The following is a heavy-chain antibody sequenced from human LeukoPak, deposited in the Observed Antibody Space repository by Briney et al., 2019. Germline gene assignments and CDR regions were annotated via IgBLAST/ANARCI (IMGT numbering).Heavy chain of an antibody. CDR3: ARVIVEAAMGIWYYYGMDV. D-gene: IGHD5-18*01. CDR2: INTNTGNP. Sequence: ASVKVSCKASGYTFTTYAMNWVRQAPGQGLEWVGWINTNTGNPTYAQGFTGRFVFSLDTSVSTAYLQISSLQAEDTAVYYCARVIVEAAMGIWYYYGMDVWGQGTTVVVSS. J-gene: IGHJ6*02. V-gene: IGHV7-4-1*02. CDR1: GYTFTTYA.